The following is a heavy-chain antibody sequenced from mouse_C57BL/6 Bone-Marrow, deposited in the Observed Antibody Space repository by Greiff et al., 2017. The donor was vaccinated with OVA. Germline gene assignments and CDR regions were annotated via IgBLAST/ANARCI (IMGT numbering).Heavy chain of an antibody. J-gene: IGHJ3*01. CDR1: GYTFTSYG. D-gene: IGHD2-5*01. V-gene: IGHV1-81*01. CDR3: ARIGRHSNWFAY. CDR2: IYPRSGNT. Sequence: QVQLQQSGAELARPGASVKLSCKASGYTFTSYGISWVKQRTGQGLEWIGEIYPRSGNTYYNEKFKGKATLTADKSSSTAYMELRSLPSEDSAVYFCARIGRHSNWFAYWGQGTLVTVSA.